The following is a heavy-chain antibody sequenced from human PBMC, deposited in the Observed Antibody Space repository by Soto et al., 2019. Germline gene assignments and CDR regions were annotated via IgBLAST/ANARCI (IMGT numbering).Heavy chain of an antibody. CDR1: GYTFTNYY. Sequence: QVQLMQSGAEVKQPGASVKVSCKASGYTFTNYYMHWVRQVPGQGLEWMGIINPSGGGPAHAQNCRGRLTTTSYTSTTTIYLELNSLRSEDTAVYFCARSHMGGACALDVWGQCTMFPVSS. CDR3: ARSHMGGACALDV. J-gene: IGHJ3*01. CDR2: INPSGGGP. D-gene: IGHD3-16*01. V-gene: IGHV1-46*03.